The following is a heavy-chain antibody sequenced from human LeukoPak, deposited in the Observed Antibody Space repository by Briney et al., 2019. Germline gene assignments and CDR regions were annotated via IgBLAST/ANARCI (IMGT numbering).Heavy chain of an antibody. V-gene: IGHV3-23*01. CDR1: GFTFSSYA. J-gene: IGHJ4*02. Sequence: GGSLRLSCAGSGFTFSSYAMSWVRQAPGQGLEWVSVISDSGDYTSYADSVRGRFTISRDNAKNSLYLQMNSLRAEDTAVYYCARYYDSSGYYFFDYWGQGTLVTVSS. CDR3: ARYYDSSGYYFFDY. CDR2: ISDSGDYT. D-gene: IGHD3-22*01.